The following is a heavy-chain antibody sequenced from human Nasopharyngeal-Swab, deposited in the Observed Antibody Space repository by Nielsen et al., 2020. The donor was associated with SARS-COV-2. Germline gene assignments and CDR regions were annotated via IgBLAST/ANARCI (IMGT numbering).Heavy chain of an antibody. D-gene: IGHD1-26*01. CDR2: ISYDGSNK. Sequence: GESLKISCAASGFTFSSYAMHWVRQAPGKGLEWVAVISYDGSNKYYADSVKGRFTISRDNSKNTLYLQMISLRAEDTAVYYCARDGGSYLDYWGQGTLVTVSS. J-gene: IGHJ4*02. CDR1: GFTFSSYA. CDR3: ARDGGSYLDY. V-gene: IGHV3-30-3*01.